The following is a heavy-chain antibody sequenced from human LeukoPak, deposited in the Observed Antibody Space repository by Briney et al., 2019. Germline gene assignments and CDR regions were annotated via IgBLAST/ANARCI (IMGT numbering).Heavy chain of an antibody. CDR3: ARQTPFMITFGGVIYYLDY. Sequence: SGPTLVKPTQTLTLTCTFSGFSLSTSGVGVGWIRQPPGKALEWLALIYWDDDKRYSPSLKSRLTITKDTSKNQVVLTMTNMDPVDTATYYCARQTPFMITFGGVIYYLDYWGQGTLVTVSS. D-gene: IGHD3-16*02. CDR2: IYWDDDK. V-gene: IGHV2-5*02. CDR1: GFSLSTSGVG. J-gene: IGHJ4*02.